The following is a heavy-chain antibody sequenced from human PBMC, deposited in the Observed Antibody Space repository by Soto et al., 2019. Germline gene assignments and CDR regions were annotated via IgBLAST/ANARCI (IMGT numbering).Heavy chain of an antibody. V-gene: IGHV3-23*01. D-gene: IGHD3-22*01. Sequence: PEASLTLSCVASGFTFSSYTMNCVSQDPGRGLEWFSAISGSGGTTYYADSVKGRFTISRDNSKNTLFLQMNSLRAEDAAIYYCAKSPEVISTSFDFWGQGSLVTVS. CDR3: AKSPEVISTSFDF. CDR1: GFTFSSYT. J-gene: IGHJ4*02. CDR2: ISGSGGTT.